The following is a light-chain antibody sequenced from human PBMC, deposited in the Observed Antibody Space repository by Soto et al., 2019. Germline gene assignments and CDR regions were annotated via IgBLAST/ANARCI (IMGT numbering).Light chain of an antibody. V-gene: IGLV1-47*02. CDR3: AAWDDSLSVLYV. J-gene: IGLJ1*01. CDR2: SNN. CDR1: SSNIGSNY. Sequence: SVLTQPPSASGTPGQRVTTSCYGSSSNIGSNYVYWYQQLPGTAPKLLIYSNNQRPSGVPDRFSGSKSGTSASLAISGLRSEDEADYYCAAWDDSLSVLYVFGTGTKVTVL.